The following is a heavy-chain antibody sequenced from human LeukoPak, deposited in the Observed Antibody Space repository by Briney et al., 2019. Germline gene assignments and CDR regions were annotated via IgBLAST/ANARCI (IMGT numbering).Heavy chain of an antibody. CDR3: AKDLRAYFWSGYYKGGWFDP. J-gene: IGHJ5*02. CDR1: GFTFSSYA. Sequence: QSGGSLRLSCAASGFTFSSYAMSWVRQAPGKGLEWVSAISGGGGSTYYADSVKGRFTISRDNSKNTLYLQMNSLRAEDTAVYYCAKDLRAYFWSGYYKGGWFDPWGQGTLVTVSS. D-gene: IGHD3-3*01. V-gene: IGHV3-23*01. CDR2: ISGGGGST.